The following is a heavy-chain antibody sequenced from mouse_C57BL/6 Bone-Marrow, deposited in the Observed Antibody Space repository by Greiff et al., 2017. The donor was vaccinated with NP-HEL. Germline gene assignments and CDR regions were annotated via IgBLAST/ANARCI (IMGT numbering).Heavy chain of an antibody. CDR3: ARGTVPHWYFDV. D-gene: IGHD1-1*01. CDR1: GYTFTSYW. CDR2: IDPSDSET. V-gene: IGHV1-52*01. J-gene: IGHJ1*03. Sequence: VQLQQPGAELVRPGSSVKLSCKASGYTFTSYWMHWVKQRPIQGLEWIGNIDPSDSETHYNQKFKDKATLTVDKSSSTAYMQLSSLTSEDSAVYYCARGTVPHWYFDVWGTGTTVTVSS.